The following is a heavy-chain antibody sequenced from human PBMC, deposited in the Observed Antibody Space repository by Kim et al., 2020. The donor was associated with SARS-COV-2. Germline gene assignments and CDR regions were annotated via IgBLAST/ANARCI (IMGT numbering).Heavy chain of an antibody. Sequence: GGSLRLSCAASEFTFSNAWMSWVRQAPGKGREWVGRIKSKTDGGTTDYAAPVKGGFTISRDDSKNTLYLPMNSLKTEDTAVYYCATERGYYGSGAWGQGTLVTVSS. D-gene: IGHD3-10*01. V-gene: IGHV3-15*01. CDR1: EFTFSNAW. CDR3: ATERGYYGSGA. CDR2: IKSKTDGGTT. J-gene: IGHJ4*02.